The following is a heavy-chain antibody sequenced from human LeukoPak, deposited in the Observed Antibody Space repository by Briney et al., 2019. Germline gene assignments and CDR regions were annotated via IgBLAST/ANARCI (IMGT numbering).Heavy chain of an antibody. CDR2: ISGSGGNT. V-gene: IGHV3-23*01. Sequence: GGSLRLSCAASGFTFSSYAMSWVRQAPGKGLERVSAISGSGGNTYYADSVKGRFTISRDNFRNTLYLQMSSLRAEDTAVYYCATHRAFYYFDYWGQGTLVAVSS. D-gene: IGHD3-16*02. CDR3: ATHRAFYYFDY. CDR1: GFTFSSYA. J-gene: IGHJ4*02.